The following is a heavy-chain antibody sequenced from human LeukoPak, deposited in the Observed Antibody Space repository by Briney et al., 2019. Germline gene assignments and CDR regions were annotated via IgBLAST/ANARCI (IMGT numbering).Heavy chain of an antibody. CDR2: IYYNGST. CDR1: GGSMISYY. Sequence: SETLSLTCALSGGSMISYYWSWIRQSPGRGLEWLGYIYYNGSTNYNPSFKSRVSISVDTSKNEFSLKLRSVTAVDTALYYCARTFWDYDYFYYYMDVWGKGTTVTVSS. J-gene: IGHJ6*03. D-gene: IGHD3/OR15-3a*01. CDR3: ARTFWDYDYFYYYMDV. V-gene: IGHV4-59*08.